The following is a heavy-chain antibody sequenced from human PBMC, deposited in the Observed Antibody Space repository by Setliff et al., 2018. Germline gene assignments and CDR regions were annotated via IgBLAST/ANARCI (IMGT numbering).Heavy chain of an antibody. CDR3: ARVRARVIVATPPNNWFDP. CDR1: GESFSGYF. CDR2: IDQSGST. D-gene: IGHD2-15*01. Sequence: SETLSLTCAVYGESFSGYFWTWIRQPPGKGLEWIGDIDQSGSTNYNPSLKSRVTVSADRSRNQFSLNLNSVTAADTAVYYCARVRARVIVATPPNNWFDPWGQGTLVTVSS. V-gene: IGHV4-34*01. J-gene: IGHJ5*02.